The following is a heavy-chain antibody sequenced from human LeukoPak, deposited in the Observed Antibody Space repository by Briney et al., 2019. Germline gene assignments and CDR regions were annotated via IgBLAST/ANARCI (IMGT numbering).Heavy chain of an antibody. CDR3: ARITMVRGVLFDWYFDL. V-gene: IGHV1-18*01. J-gene: IGHJ2*01. CDR1: GYSFTNYG. D-gene: IGHD3-10*01. CDR2: ISAYNGHT. Sequence: ASVKVSCKASGYSFTNYGILWGRQAPGQGLEWMGWISAYNGHTNYAQKLPDRVTMTTETSTGTAYLELRSLISDDTAVYYCARITMVRGVLFDWYFDLWGRGTLVTVSS.